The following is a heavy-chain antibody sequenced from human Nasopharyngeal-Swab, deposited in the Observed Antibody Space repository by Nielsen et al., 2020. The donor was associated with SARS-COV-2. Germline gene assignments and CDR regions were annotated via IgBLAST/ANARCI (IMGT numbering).Heavy chain of an antibody. CDR3: ARDYYGSGSYLYYYYGMDV. CDR1: GFTFSSYS. V-gene: IGHV3-21*01. J-gene: IGHJ6*02. Sequence: LSLTCAASGFTFSSYSMNWVRQAPGKGLEWVSSISSSSYIYYADSVKGRFTISRDNAKNSLYLQMNSLRAEDTAVYYCARDYYGSGSYLYYYYGMDVWGQGTTVTVSS. D-gene: IGHD3-10*01. CDR2: ISSSSYI.